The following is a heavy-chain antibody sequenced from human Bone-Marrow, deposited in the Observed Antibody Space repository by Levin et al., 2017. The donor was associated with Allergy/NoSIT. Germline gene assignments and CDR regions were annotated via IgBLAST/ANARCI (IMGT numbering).Heavy chain of an antibody. D-gene: IGHD6-19*01. Sequence: PGGSLRLSCAASGFTFGSYAMSWVRQAPGKGLEWVSGISGGGGSTYYADSVKGRFTISRDNSKNTLYLQMNSQRVEDTAVYYCAKVTWGSGWPDFDHWGQGTLVTVSS. J-gene: IGHJ4*02. CDR1: GFTFGSYA. CDR2: ISGGGGST. CDR3: AKVTWGSGWPDFDH. V-gene: IGHV3-23*01.